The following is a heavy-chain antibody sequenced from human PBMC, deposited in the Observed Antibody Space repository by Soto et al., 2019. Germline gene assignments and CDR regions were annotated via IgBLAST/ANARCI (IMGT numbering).Heavy chain of an antibody. V-gene: IGHV4-31*03. CDR1: GGSVTRGGYF. CDR3: ARGGSFGAASYYNLDY. J-gene: IGHJ4*02. D-gene: IGHD3-10*01. CDR2: IYYTGST. Sequence: SETLSLTCTVSGGSVTRGGYFWSWIRQHPGRGLECIGFIYYTGSTYYNPALQSRVSISMDTSENQVSLSLSSVTAADTAVYYCARGGSFGAASYYNLDYWGQGLLVTVSS.